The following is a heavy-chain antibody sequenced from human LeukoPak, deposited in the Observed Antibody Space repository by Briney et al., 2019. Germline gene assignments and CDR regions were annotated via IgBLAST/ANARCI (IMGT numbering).Heavy chain of an antibody. CDR3: AREGSSGWYSLVDY. D-gene: IGHD6-19*01. CDR1: GGTFSSYA. CDR2: IIPIFGTA. J-gene: IGHJ4*02. Sequence: ASVKVSCKASGGTFSSYAISWVRQAPGQGLEWMGGIIPIFGTANYAQKFQGRVTITADESTSTAYMELSSLRSEDTAVYYCAREGSSGWYSLVDYWGQGTLVTVSS. V-gene: IGHV1-69*13.